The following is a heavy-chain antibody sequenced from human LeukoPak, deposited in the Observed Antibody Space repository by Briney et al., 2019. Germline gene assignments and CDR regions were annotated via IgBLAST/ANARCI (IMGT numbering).Heavy chain of an antibody. J-gene: IGHJ4*02. Sequence: PGGSLRLSCAASGFIFSNYEMNWVRQAPGKGLEWIAYISGSGSPKYCADSVKGRFTISRDNANNSLYLHMNSLRAGDTAVYYCARDTSDYYFDYWGQGTLVTVSS. D-gene: IGHD2-21*02. CDR3: ARDTSDYYFDY. V-gene: IGHV3-48*03. CDR1: GFIFSNYE. CDR2: ISGSGSPK.